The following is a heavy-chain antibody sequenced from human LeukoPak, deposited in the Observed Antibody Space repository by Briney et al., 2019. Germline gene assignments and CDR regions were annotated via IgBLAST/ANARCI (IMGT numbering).Heavy chain of an antibody. Sequence: GGSLRLSCAASGFTFSTYAMSWVRQAPGKGLEWVSAISGSGGSTYYADSVKGRFTISRDNSKNTLYLQMNSLRAEDTAVYYCAKDPSYYDSSGYYYPYYFDYWGQGTLVTVSS. J-gene: IGHJ4*02. CDR3: AKDPSYYDSSGYYYPYYFDY. D-gene: IGHD3-22*01. CDR2: ISGSGGST. CDR1: GFTFSTYA. V-gene: IGHV3-23*01.